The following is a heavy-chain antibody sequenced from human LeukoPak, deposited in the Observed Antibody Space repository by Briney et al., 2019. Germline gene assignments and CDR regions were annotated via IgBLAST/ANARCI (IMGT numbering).Heavy chain of an antibody. Sequence: GGSLRLSCAASGFTFSSYWMTWVRQAPGKGLEWVASIKQDGSDKYYVDSVKGRFTISRDNAKNSLYLQVNSLRAEDTAVYYCARDLWGGSGSGFDYWGQGTLVTVSS. CDR1: GFTFSSYW. J-gene: IGHJ4*02. D-gene: IGHD3-10*01. CDR2: IKQDGSDK. V-gene: IGHV3-7*04. CDR3: ARDLWGGSGSGFDY.